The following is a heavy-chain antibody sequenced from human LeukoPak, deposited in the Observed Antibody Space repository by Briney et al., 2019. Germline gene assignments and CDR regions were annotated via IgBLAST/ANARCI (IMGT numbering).Heavy chain of an antibody. J-gene: IGHJ4*02. CDR2: IASGFQT. CDR1: GFTLGSHD. CDR3: VREARGYHYTYFDY. D-gene: IGHD5-18*01. Sequence: GGSLRLSCTASGFTLGSHDMHWVRQTTGEGLEWVAAIASGFQTFYAGSVKGRFTVSREDAKNSLYLQMNRLRAGDTAVYYCVREARGYHYTYFDYWGQGTLVTVSS. V-gene: IGHV3-13*01.